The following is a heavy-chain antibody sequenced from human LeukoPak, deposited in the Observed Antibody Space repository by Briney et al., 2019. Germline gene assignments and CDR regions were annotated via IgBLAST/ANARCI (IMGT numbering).Heavy chain of an antibody. J-gene: IGHJ4*02. CDR2: ISWNSGSI. CDR1: GFTFDDYA. D-gene: IGHD1-20*01. Sequence: GGSLRLSCAASGFTFDDYAMHWVRQAPGKGLEWVSGISWNSGSIGYADSVKGRFTISRDNAKNSLYLQMNSLRAEDTALYYCAKTGRWGITGTTGYFDYWGQGTLVTVSS. CDR3: AKTGRWGITGTTGYFDY. V-gene: IGHV3-9*01.